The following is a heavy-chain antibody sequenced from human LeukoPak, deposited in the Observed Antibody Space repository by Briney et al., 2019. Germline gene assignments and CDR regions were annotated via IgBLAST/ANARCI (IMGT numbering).Heavy chain of an antibody. CDR2: ISSSSSYI. Sequence: GGSLRLSCAASGFTFSSYSMNWVRQAPGKGLEWVSSISSSSSYIYYADSVKGRFTISRDNAKNSLYLQMNSLRAEDTAVYYCARRGSNYYDSSAYYYYTDVWGKGTTVTVSS. CDR3: ARRGSNYYDSSAYYYYTDV. V-gene: IGHV3-21*01. D-gene: IGHD3-22*01. CDR1: GFTFSSYS. J-gene: IGHJ6*03.